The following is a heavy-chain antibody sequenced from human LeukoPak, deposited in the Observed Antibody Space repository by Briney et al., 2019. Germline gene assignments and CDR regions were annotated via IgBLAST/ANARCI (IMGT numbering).Heavy chain of an antibody. J-gene: IGHJ4*02. CDR1: GGPFSGYH. CDR2: INDIGST. Sequence: PSETLSLTCVFYGGPFSGYHGSWIRQPPGKGLEWFAEINDIGSTNYNPSLKTRVTISVDMSKNHFSVNLTSVTAADTGVYFCGRGPHQEWPPIQYWGQGSLVTVSS. CDR3: GRGPHQEWPPIQY. V-gene: IGHV4-34*01. D-gene: IGHD3-3*01.